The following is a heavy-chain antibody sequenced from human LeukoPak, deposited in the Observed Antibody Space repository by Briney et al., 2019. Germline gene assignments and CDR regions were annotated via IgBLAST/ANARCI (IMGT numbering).Heavy chain of an antibody. CDR2: IYTSGST. D-gene: IGHD3-10*01. CDR3: ARNYRFYGSGSYYFDY. J-gene: IGHJ4*02. V-gene: IGHV4-4*07. Sequence: SETLSLTCTVSGGSISSYYWSWIRQPAGKGLEWIGRIYTSGSTNYNPSLKSRVTMSEDTSKNQFSLKLSSVTAADTAVYYCARNYRFYGSGSYYFDYWGQGTLVTVSS. CDR1: GGSISSYY.